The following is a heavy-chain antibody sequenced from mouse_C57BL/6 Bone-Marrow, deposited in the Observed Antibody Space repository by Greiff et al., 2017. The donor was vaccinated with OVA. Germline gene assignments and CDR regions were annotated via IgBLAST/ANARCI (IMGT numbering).Heavy chain of an antibody. CDR3: ARDLSNYYGSSYHFWYAMDY. CDR1: GFTFSDFY. D-gene: IGHD1-1*01. Sequence: EVKLMESGGGLVQSGRSLRLSCATSGFTFSDFYMEWVRQAPGKGLEWIAASRNKANDYTTEYSASVKGRFIVSRDTSQSILYLQMNALRAEDTAIYYCARDLSNYYGSSYHFWYAMDYWGQGTSVTVSS. CDR2: SRNKANDYTT. V-gene: IGHV7-1*01. J-gene: IGHJ4*01.